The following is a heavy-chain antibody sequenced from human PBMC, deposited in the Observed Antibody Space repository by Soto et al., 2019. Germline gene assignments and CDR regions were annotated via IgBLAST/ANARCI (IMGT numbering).Heavy chain of an antibody. CDR2: ISNDGSNK. CDR3: AKHTDYGLSYFES. V-gene: IGHV3-30*18. Sequence: QVQLVESGGGVVQPGRSLRLSCVASGFTFNRHGMHWVRQAPGKGLEWVALISNDGSNKYYADSVKGRFTISRDNSENTLYLQMNTLRTEDTAVYFCAKHTDYGLSYFESWGQGTLVTVSS. D-gene: IGHD3-10*01. J-gene: IGHJ4*02. CDR1: GFTFNRHG.